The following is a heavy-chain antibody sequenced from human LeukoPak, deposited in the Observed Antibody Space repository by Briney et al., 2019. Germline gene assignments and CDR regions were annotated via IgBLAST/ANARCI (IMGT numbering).Heavy chain of an antibody. Sequence: GGSLRLSCSTSGFTFSSYWMSWVRQAPGKGLEWVANIKQDGSEKYYVDSVKGRFTISRDNAKNSLFLQMNSLRADDTAVYYCAREYYDSSGYYHGWHWGQGALVTVS. CDR3: AREYYDSSGYYHGWH. V-gene: IGHV3-7*01. CDR2: IKQDGSEK. J-gene: IGHJ4*02. CDR1: GFTFSSYW. D-gene: IGHD3-22*01.